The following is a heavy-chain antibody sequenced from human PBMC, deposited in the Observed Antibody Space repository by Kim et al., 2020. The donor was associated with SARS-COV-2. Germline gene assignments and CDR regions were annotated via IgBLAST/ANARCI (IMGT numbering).Heavy chain of an antibody. CDR1: GFTFNNYA. J-gene: IGHJ3*01. CDR3: AKSSDFFWFKKGLNAFD. D-gene: IGHD2-21*02. CDR2: ISYDGSIK. Sequence: GGSLRLSCGASGFTFNNYAMHWVRQAPGKGLEWVAVISYDGSIKYYADSVKGQFTVSRDSSHNTLYLQMRSLRPEDTALYYCAKSSDFFWFKKGLNAFD. V-gene: IGHV3-30*18.